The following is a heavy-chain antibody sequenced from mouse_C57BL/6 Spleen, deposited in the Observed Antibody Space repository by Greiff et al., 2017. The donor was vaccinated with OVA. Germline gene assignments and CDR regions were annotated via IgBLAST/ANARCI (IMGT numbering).Heavy chain of an antibody. CDR1: GFNIKDYY. Sequence: VQLQQSGAELVRPGASVKLSCTASGFNIKDYYMHWVKQRPEQGLEWIGRIDPGNGDTEYAPKFQGKATMTADTSSNTAYLQLSSLTSEDTAVYYCTTPLLRAWFAYWGQGTLVTVSA. CDR2: IDPGNGDT. CDR3: TTPLLRAWFAY. D-gene: IGHD1-1*01. J-gene: IGHJ3*01. V-gene: IGHV14-1*01.